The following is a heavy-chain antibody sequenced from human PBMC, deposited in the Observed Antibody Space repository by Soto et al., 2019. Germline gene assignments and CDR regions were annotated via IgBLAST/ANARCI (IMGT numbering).Heavy chain of an antibody. CDR3: ARIVPSAGYYAFDI. D-gene: IGHD3-9*01. V-gene: IGHV4-59*04. Sequence: SETLSLTCTVSGGSISHYYWNWIRQPPGKGLEWIGYIYYSGSTYYNPSLKSRVTISVDTSKNQFSLKLNSVTAADTAVYYCARIVPSAGYYAFDIWGQGTMVTVSS. CDR2: IYYSGST. J-gene: IGHJ3*02. CDR1: GGSISHYY.